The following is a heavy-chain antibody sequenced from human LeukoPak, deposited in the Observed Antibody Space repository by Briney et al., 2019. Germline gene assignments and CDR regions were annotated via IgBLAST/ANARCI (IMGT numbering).Heavy chain of an antibody. J-gene: IGHJ6*02. Sequence: ASVKVSCKASGYTFTGYYMHWVRQAPGQGLEWMGWINPNSGGTNYAQKFQGWVTMTRDTSISTAYMELGRLRSDDTAVYYCASALSNHYGMDVWGQGTTVTVSS. CDR3: ASALSNHYGMDV. D-gene: IGHD3-3*02. V-gene: IGHV1-2*04. CDR1: GYTFTGYY. CDR2: INPNSGGT.